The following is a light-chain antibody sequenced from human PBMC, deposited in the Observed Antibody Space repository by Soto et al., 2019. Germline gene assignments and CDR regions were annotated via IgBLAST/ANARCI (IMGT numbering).Light chain of an antibody. J-gene: IGKJ1*01. V-gene: IGKV1-27*01. Sequence: DIQMTQSPSSLSASVGDTVTITCRASQGIIDYFAWDQQRPGKVPKLLIYAASTLQTGVPSRFSGSGAGTDFTLTISSLQPEDVGSYYWQKYDTAPQTFGQGTSVEIK. CDR3: QKYDTAPQT. CDR2: AAS. CDR1: QGIIDY.